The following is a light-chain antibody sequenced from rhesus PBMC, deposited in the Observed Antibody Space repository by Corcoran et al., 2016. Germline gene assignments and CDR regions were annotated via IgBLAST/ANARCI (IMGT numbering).Light chain of an antibody. J-gene: IGKJ4*01. Sequence: EIVMTQSPATLSLSPGERATLSCRASQSVSSYLAWYQQKPGQAPRHLIYCASSRATGIPDRFSGSGSGTDFTLTISSLEPEDFAVYYCQETSNLLTFGGGTKVELK. CDR2: CAS. V-gene: IGKV3-31*02. CDR1: QSVSSY. CDR3: QETSNLLT.